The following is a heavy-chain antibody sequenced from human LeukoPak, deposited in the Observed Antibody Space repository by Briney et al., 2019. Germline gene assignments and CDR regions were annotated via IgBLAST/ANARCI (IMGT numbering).Heavy chain of an antibody. J-gene: IGHJ4*02. Sequence: PGGSLRLSCAASGFTVSSNYMSWVRQAPGKGLEWVSVIYSGGSTYYADSVKGRFTISRDNSKNTLYLQMNSLRAEDTAVYYCARSTYDSSGYLPPFDYWGQGTLVTVSS. CDR1: GFTVSSNY. CDR2: IYSGGST. D-gene: IGHD3-22*01. V-gene: IGHV3-53*01. CDR3: ARSTYDSSGYLPPFDY.